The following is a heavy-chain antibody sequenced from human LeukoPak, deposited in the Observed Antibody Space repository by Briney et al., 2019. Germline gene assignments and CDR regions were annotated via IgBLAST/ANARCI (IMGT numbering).Heavy chain of an antibody. Sequence: GGSLRLSCAASGFTFSDYYMSWIRQAPGKGLEWVSYISSGSTIYYADSVKGRFTISRDNAKNSLYLQMNSLRAEDTAVYYCANSGGLGHYYYYGMDVWGQGTTVTVSS. V-gene: IGHV3-11*01. D-gene: IGHD3-16*01. J-gene: IGHJ6*02. CDR3: ANSGGLGHYYYYGMDV. CDR1: GFTFSDYY. CDR2: ISSGSTI.